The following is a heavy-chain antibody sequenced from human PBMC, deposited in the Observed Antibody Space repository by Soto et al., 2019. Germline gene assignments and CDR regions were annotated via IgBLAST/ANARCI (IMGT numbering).Heavy chain of an antibody. CDR3: ARHVRGAVTMNWFDP. CDR1: GGSIISSNFY. CDR2: VEYGGST. J-gene: IGHJ5*02. D-gene: IGHD3-10*02. V-gene: IGHV4-39*01. Sequence: QLQESGPGLVKSSETLSLTCTVSGGSIISSNFYWGWIRQPPGKGLEWIGSVEYGGSTYDNPSLKSRVTLSADTSKNQFSLKLTSVTAADTAIYYFARHVRGAVTMNWFDPWGHGTLVTVSS.